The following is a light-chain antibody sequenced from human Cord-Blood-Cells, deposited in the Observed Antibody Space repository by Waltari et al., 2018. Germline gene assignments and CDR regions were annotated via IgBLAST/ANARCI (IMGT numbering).Light chain of an antibody. V-gene: IGLV2-14*01. J-gene: IGLJ3*02. CDR2: DVS. CDR1: SSDVGGYNY. CDR3: SSYTSSSTPV. Sequence: QSALTQPASVSGSPGQSIPISCTGTSSDVGGYNYVSWYQQHPGKAPKLMIYDVSKRPSGVSNRFSGSKSGNTASLTISGLQAEDEADYYCSSYTSSSTPVFGGGTKLTVL.